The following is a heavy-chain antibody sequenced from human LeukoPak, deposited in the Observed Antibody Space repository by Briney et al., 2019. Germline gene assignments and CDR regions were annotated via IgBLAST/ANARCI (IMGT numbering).Heavy chain of an antibody. CDR1: GFTFDDYA. D-gene: IGHD4-11*01. Sequence: GGSLRLSCAASGFTFDDYATHWVRQAPGKGLEWVSGISWNSGSIGYADSVKGRFTISRDNAKNTLYLQVNSLRAEDTAVYYCARDAPQSYWGQGTLVTVSS. J-gene: IGHJ4*02. V-gene: IGHV3-9*01. CDR3: ARDAPQSY. CDR2: ISWNSGSI.